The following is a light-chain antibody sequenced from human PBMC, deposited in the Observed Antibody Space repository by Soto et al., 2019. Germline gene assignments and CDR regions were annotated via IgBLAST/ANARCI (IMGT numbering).Light chain of an antibody. CDR2: KAS. Sequence: DIQMTQSPSIVSACVGDRVTSTCRASQNINSWLPWYQQKPGKAPYRLIYKASNLQPGLPSRFSGTGSATEFTLSISSLQPYNFATYNCQQYHSYPRTFRLGTKV. V-gene: IGKV1-5*03. CDR3: QQYHSYPRT. CDR1: QNINSW. J-gene: IGKJ1*01.